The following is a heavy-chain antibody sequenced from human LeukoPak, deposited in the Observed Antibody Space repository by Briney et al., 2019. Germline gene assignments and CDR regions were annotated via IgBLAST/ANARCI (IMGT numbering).Heavy chain of an antibody. CDR2: INPSGGST. D-gene: IGHD6-6*01. V-gene: IGHV1-46*01. CDR3: ARDEIATHREIFADSSLLCEYGMDV. Sequence: ASVKVSCKASGGTFSSYAISWVRQAPGQGLEWMGIINPSGGSTSYAQKFQGRVTMTRDTSTSTVYIELSSLRSEDTAVYYCARDEIATHREIFADSSLLCEYGMDVWGQGTTVTVSS. J-gene: IGHJ6*02. CDR1: GGTFSSYA.